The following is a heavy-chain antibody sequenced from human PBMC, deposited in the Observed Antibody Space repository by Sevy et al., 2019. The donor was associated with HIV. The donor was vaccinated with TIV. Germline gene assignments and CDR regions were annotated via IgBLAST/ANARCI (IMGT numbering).Heavy chain of an antibody. Sequence: SETLSLTCTVSGGSVSSGSYYWSWIRQPPGKGLEWRGYIYYSGSTNYNPSLKSRVTRSVDTSKNQFSLKLSSVTAADTAVYYGARGGGGMGCYFDYWGQGTLVTVSS. CDR1: GGSVSSGSYY. J-gene: IGHJ4*02. CDR2: IYYSGST. CDR3: ARGGGGMGCYFDY. D-gene: IGHD3-16*01. V-gene: IGHV4-61*01.